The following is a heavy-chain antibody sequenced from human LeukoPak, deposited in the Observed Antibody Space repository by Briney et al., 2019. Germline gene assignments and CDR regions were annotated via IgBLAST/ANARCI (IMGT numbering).Heavy chain of an antibody. D-gene: IGHD2-2*01. CDR2: ISYDGSNK. CDR1: GFTFSSYA. J-gene: IGHJ6*04. V-gene: IGHV3-30*04. CDR3: VRETYCSSTSCYLDYYYGMDV. Sequence: GGSLRLSCAASGFTFSSYAMHWVRQAPGKGLEWVGVISYDGSNKYYADSVKARFTISRDNSKITLYLQMNSLRAEDTAVYYCVRETYCSSTSCYLDYYYGMDVWGKGTTVTVSS.